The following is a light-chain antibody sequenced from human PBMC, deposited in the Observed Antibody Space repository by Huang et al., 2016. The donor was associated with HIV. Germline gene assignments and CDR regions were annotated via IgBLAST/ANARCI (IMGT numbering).Light chain of an antibody. Sequence: EVLLTQSPATLSVSPGERATLPCRASQSVSTNLDWYQQKPGQAPRLLIYGESTRATGVPARFSGSGSGTEFTLTISSLQSEDSAVYYCQQYNSWPPLFTFGPGTKVDIK. CDR1: QSVSTN. J-gene: IGKJ3*01. CDR2: GES. V-gene: IGKV3-15*01. CDR3: QQYNSWPPLFT.